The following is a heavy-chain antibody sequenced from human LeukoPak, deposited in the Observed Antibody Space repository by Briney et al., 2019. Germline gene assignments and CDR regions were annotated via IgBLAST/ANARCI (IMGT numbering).Heavy chain of an antibody. CDR1: GFTFRSYW. D-gene: IGHD1-26*01. V-gene: IGHV3-7*05. CDR3: VKRPVVAGTTGKYFDH. Sequence: GGSLRLSCAASGFTFRSYWMSWVRQAPGKGLEWVANIKHDGSEKAYVDSVRGRFTISRDTSKNTLYLQMSSLRAEDTAVYYCVKRPVVAGTTGKYFDHWGQGTLVTVSA. CDR2: IKHDGSEK. J-gene: IGHJ4*02.